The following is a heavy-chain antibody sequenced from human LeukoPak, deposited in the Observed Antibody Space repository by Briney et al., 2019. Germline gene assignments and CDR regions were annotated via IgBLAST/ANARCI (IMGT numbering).Heavy chain of an antibody. J-gene: IGHJ4*02. CDR1: GFSVSGDY. V-gene: IGHV3-66*01. D-gene: IGHD3-22*01. CDR3: ARAVTYYYDSGFDY. CDR2: LYSGGGA. Sequence: GGSLRLSCEASGFSVSGDYMSWVRQAPGKGLEWVSTLYSGGGASYADSVKGRFTISRDNSKNTLYLQMNSLRAEDTAVYYCARAVTYYYDSGFDYWGQGTLVTVSS.